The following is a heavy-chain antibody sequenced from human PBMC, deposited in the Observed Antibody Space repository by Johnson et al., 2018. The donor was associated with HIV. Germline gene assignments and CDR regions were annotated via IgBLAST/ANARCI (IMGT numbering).Heavy chain of an antibody. Sequence: VQLVESGGGVVRPGGSLKLSCAASGFTFDDYDMTWVRQAPGKGLEWVSGIYSGGSTYYADSVTGRFTISRDNSKNTLYLQMNSLRAEDTALYYCARDYWDSSNYDAFDIWGQGTMVTVSS. D-gene: IGHD6-19*01. CDR1: GFTFDDYD. CDR3: ARDYWDSSNYDAFDI. V-gene: IGHV3-20*04. J-gene: IGHJ3*02. CDR2: IYSGGST.